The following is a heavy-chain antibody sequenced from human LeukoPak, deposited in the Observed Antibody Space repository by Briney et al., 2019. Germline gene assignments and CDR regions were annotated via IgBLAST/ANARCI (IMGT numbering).Heavy chain of an antibody. CDR2: ISASGGST. Sequence: GGSLRLSCAASGFTFSSSAMSWVRQAPGKGLEWVSSISASGGSTYYADSVKGRFTISRDNSKNTLYLQMNCLRAEDTAVYYCAKRYCSGGSCLSYFDYWGQGTLVTVSS. J-gene: IGHJ4*02. CDR3: AKRYCSGGSCLSYFDY. CDR1: GFTFSSSA. V-gene: IGHV3-23*01. D-gene: IGHD2-15*01.